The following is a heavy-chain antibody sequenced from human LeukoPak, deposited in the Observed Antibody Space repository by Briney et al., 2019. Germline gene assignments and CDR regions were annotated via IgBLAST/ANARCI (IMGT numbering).Heavy chain of an antibody. J-gene: IGHJ4*02. CDR1: GFTFSSYW. D-gene: IGHD6-13*01. CDR2: ISSDGSTT. Sequence: GGSLRLSCAAPGFTFSSYWMHWVRQAPGKGLGWVSRISSDGSTTTYADSVKGRFTISRDNAKNTLYLQMNSLRADDTSVYYCARGGFRSSSWYPLDYWGQGTLVTVSS. V-gene: IGHV3-74*01. CDR3: ARGGFRSSSWYPLDY.